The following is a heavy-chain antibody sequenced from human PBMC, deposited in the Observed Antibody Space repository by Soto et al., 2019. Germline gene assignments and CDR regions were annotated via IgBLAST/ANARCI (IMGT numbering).Heavy chain of an antibody. Sequence: SVKVSCKASGGTFSRYSITWVRQAPGHGLEWIGRIIPIFGIASYAQKFQGRVTITADESTSTAYMELSSLRSDDTAVYYCAREDTDRETLLVPAAIDGMDVWG. CDR2: IIPIFGIA. V-gene: IGHV1-69*13. CDR3: AREDTDRETLLVPAAIDGMDV. D-gene: IGHD2-2*01. CDR1: GGTFSRYS. J-gene: IGHJ6*02.